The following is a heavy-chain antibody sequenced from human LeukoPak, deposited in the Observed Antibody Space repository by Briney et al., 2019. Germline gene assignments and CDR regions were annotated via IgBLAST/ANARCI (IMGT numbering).Heavy chain of an antibody. CDR3: ATEGCSGGSCPPNFDY. Sequence: ASVTVSCQVSGYTLTELSMHWVRQAPGKGLEGMGGFDPEDGETIYAQKFQGRVTMTEDTSTDTAYMELSSLRSEDAGVYYCATEGCSGGSCPPNFDYWGEGTLVTVSS. V-gene: IGHV1-24*01. J-gene: IGHJ4*02. CDR2: FDPEDGET. D-gene: IGHD2-15*01. CDR1: GYTLTELS.